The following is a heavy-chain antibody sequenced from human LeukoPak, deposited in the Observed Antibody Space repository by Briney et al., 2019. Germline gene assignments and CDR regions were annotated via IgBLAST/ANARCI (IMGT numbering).Heavy chain of an antibody. CDR3: ARRTDSQTSNYFDS. V-gene: IGHV4-39*01. CDR1: GASINTINYS. J-gene: IGHJ5*01. Sequence: SETLSLACTVSGASINTINYSWGWIRQPPGKGLEWIGSIYSSGTTHYNPSLKRRLTISVDTSKNQFSLKVMSVTAADTAVYCARRTDSQTSNYFDSWGQGTLVTVSS. CDR2: IYSSGTT. D-gene: IGHD1-1*01.